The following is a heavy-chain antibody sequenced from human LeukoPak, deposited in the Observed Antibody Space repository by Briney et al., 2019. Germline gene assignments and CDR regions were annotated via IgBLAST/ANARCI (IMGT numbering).Heavy chain of an antibody. Sequence: GGSLRLSCAASGFTFSSYSMNWVRQAPGKGLEWVSSISSSSSYIYYADSVKGRFTISRDNSKNTLYLQMNSLRAEDTAVYYCAKDGSRKGIFGVVITNYFDYWGQGTLVTVSS. CDR3: AKDGSRKGIFGVVITNYFDY. D-gene: IGHD3-3*01. V-gene: IGHV3-21*04. CDR1: GFTFSSYS. CDR2: ISSSSSYI. J-gene: IGHJ4*02.